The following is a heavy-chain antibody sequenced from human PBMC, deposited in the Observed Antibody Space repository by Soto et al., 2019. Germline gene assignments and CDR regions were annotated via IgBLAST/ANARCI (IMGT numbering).Heavy chain of an antibody. D-gene: IGHD3-22*01. CDR3: ARDHYYDSSGYYSGYYYYGMDV. V-gene: IGHV1-18*01. CDR2: ISAYNGNT. J-gene: IGHJ6*02. Sequence: QVQLVQSGAEVKKPGASVKVSCKASGYTFTSYGISWVRQAPGQGLEWMGWISAYNGNTNYAQKLQGRVTMTTDTSTSTDYMELRSLRSDDTAVYYCARDHYYDSSGYYSGYYYYGMDVWGQGTTVTVSS. CDR1: GYTFTSYG.